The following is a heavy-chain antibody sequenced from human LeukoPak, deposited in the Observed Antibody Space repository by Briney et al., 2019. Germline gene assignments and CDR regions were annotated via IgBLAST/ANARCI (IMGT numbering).Heavy chain of an antibody. D-gene: IGHD1-26*01. CDR2: INPNSGGT. CDR1: GYTFTGYY. CDR3: ARDVSGVTGGDV. J-gene: IGHJ6*02. V-gene: IGHV1-2*02. Sequence: GASVKVSCKASGYTFTGYYTHWVRQAPGQGLEWMGWINPNSGGTNYAQKFQGRVTMTRDTSISIAYMELSRLRSDDTAVYYCARDVSGVTGGDVWGQGTTVTVSS.